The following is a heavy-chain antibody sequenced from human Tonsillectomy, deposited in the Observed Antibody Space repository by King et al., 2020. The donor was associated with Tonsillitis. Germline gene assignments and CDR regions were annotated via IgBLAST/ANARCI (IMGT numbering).Heavy chain of an antibody. Sequence: QLVQSGGGLVKPGGSLRLSCAASGFTFSNAWMNRVLQAPGKVRACGCRLQSKTYGGTTDYAAPVKGRFTISRDDSENTLYLQMNSLKTEDTAVYFCTTAGMVGAKAGCWGQGTLVTVSS. J-gene: IGHJ4*02. V-gene: IGHV3-15*07. CDR3: TTAGMVGAKAGC. CDR1: GFTFSNAW. D-gene: IGHD1-26*01. CDR2: LQSKTYGGTT.